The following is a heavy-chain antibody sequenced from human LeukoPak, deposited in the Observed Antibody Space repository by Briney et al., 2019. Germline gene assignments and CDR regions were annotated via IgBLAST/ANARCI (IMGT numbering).Heavy chain of an antibody. CDR1: GGSISSYY. J-gene: IGHJ2*01. D-gene: IGHD3-10*01. CDR3: ARELWSITMVRGGGGYFDL. CDR2: IYYSGST. V-gene: IGHV4-59*01. Sequence: SETLSLTCTVSGGSISSYYWSWIRQPPGKGLEWIGYIYYSGSTNYNPSLKSRVTISVDTSKNQFSLKLSSVTAADTAVYHCARELWSITMVRGGGGYFDLWGRGTLVTVSS.